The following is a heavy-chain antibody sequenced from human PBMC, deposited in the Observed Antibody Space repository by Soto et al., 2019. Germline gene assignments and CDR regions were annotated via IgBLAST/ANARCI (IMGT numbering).Heavy chain of an antibody. D-gene: IGHD6-13*01. Sequence: ALSLTCTVSVGPISSGGYYWSWILEHPGKGLEWIGYIYYIGSTYYNPSLKSRVTISVDTSKNQFSLKLSSVTVADTAAYYCARTGGYSSSHQTNYYYHGMDVWGQGTTVTLSS. CDR1: VGPISSGGYY. J-gene: IGHJ6*02. CDR3: ARTGGYSSSHQTNYYYHGMDV. CDR2: IYYIGST. V-gene: IGHV4-31*03.